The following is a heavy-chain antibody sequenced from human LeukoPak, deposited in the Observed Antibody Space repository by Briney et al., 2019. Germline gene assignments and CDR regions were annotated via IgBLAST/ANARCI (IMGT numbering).Heavy chain of an antibody. V-gene: IGHV3-23*01. CDR1: GFTFSSYA. CDR3: AKDPETTVVTPDWYFDL. D-gene: IGHD4-23*01. Sequence: GRSLRLSCAASGFTFSSYAMSWLRQAPGQGLEWVSAISGSGGSTYYADSVKGRFTISRDNSKNTLYLQMNSLRAEDTAVYYCAKDPETTVVTPDWYFDLWGRGTLVTVSS. J-gene: IGHJ2*01. CDR2: ISGSGGST.